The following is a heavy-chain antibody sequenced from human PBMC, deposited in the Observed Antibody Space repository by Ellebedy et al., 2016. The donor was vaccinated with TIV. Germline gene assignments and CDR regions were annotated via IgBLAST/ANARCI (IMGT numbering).Heavy chain of an antibody. J-gene: IGHJ4*02. CDR3: ARGRATAHLDY. V-gene: IGHV1-18*01. Sequence: ASVKVSXXTSGYTFTSYGISWVRQAPGQGLEWMGWISAYNGNTNYAQKLQGRVTMTTDTSTSTAYMELRSLRSDDTAVYYCARGRATAHLDYWGQGTLVTVSS. D-gene: IGHD2-15*01. CDR1: GYTFTSYG. CDR2: ISAYNGNT.